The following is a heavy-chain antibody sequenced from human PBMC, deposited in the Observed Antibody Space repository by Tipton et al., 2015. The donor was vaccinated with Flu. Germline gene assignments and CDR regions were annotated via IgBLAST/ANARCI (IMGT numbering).Heavy chain of an antibody. D-gene: IGHD1-1*01. Sequence: TLSLTCTISGGSIYGSYWTWVRQPAGKGLEYIGRIYTTGSTNYSPSLKIRVTMSIATSKNQFSLRLNSVTAADTAVYYCARGRPNMPGTAFDIWGQGTTVNVSS. CDR2: IYTTGST. V-gene: IGHV4-4*07. CDR3: ARGRPNMPGTAFDI. J-gene: IGHJ3*02. CDR1: GGSIYGSY.